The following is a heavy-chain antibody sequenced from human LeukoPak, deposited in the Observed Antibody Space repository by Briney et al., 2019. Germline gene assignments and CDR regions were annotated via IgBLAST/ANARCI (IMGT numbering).Heavy chain of an antibody. D-gene: IGHD6-13*01. Sequence: SGGSLRLSCAASGFTFSSYEMNWVRQAPGKGLEWVSYISSSGSTIYYADSVKGRFTISRDNSKNTLYLQMNSLRAEDTAVYYCARDLKAAADSRGGFDPWGQGTLVTVSS. CDR3: ARDLKAAADSRGGFDP. J-gene: IGHJ5*02. CDR2: ISSSGSTI. CDR1: GFTFSSYE. V-gene: IGHV3-48*03.